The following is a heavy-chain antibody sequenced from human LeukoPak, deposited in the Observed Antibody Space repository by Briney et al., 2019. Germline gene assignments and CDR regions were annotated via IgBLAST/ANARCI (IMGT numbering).Heavy chain of an antibody. V-gene: IGHV1-69*06. J-gene: IGHJ6*03. D-gene: IGHD2-15*01. CDR3: AMRGESGGYYYYYMDV. Sequence: AVKVSCKASGGTFSSYAISWVRQAPAQGLEWMGGIIPIFGTANYAQKFQGRVTITADKSTSTAYMELSSLRSEDTAVYYCAMRGESGGYYYYYMDVWGKGTTVTVSS. CDR2: IIPIFGTA. CDR1: GGTFSSYA.